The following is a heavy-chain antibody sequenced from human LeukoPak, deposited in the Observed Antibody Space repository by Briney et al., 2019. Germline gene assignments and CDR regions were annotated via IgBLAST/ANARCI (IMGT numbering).Heavy chain of an antibody. D-gene: IGHD3-22*01. CDR1: DGSMSSYY. J-gene: IGHJ4*02. Sequence: SETLSLTCIISDGSMSSYYWNWIRQSPGKGLEWIGHIHYSGSTHYNPSLQSRVSISIDTSKKHFSLNLRSVTAVDTAVYYCARWGHFDTSGYFVVDYWGQGTLVTVSS. CDR3: ARWGHFDTSGYFVVDY. CDR2: IHYSGST. V-gene: IGHV4-59*01.